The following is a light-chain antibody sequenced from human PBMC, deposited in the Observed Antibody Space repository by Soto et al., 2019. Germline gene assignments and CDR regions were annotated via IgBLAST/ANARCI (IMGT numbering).Light chain of an antibody. Sequence: EIVMTQSPAALSVSPGERATLSCRASQTVTSDLAWYQQKPGQAPRLLIYGASTRATGIPARFSGSGSGTEFTLTISSLQSEDLAVYYCQQYNKWPLTFGQGTKMEIK. CDR1: QTVTSD. V-gene: IGKV3D-15*01. CDR2: GAS. J-gene: IGKJ1*01. CDR3: QQYNKWPLT.